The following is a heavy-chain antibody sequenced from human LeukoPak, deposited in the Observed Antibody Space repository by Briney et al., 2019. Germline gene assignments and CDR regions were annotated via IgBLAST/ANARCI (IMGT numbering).Heavy chain of an antibody. J-gene: IGHJ4*02. CDR2: ISSSSSYI. CDR3: ARDRSSSDFDY. Sequence: PGGSLRLSCAASGFTFSSYSMNWVRQAPGKGLGWVSSISSSSSYIYYADSVKGRFTISRDNAKNSLYLQMNSLRAEDTAVYYCARDRSSSDFDYWGQGTLVTVSS. CDR1: GFTFSSYS. D-gene: IGHD6-6*01. V-gene: IGHV3-21*01.